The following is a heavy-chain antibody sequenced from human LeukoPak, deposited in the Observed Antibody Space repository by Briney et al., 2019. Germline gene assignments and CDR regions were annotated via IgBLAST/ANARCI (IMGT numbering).Heavy chain of an antibody. CDR2: IIPILGIA. Sequence: SVKVSCKASGGTFSSYTISWVRQAPGQGLEWMGRIIPILGIANYAQKFQGRVTITADKSTSTAYMELSSLRSEDTAVYYCARAGLRCSSTSCPFDYWGQGTLVTVSS. CDR3: ARAGLRCSSTSCPFDY. D-gene: IGHD2-2*01. J-gene: IGHJ4*02. CDR1: GGTFSSYT. V-gene: IGHV1-69*02.